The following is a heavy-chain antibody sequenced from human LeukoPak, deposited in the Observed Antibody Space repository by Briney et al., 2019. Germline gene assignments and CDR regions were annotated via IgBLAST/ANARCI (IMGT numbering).Heavy chain of an antibody. CDR1: GGSLTSYY. J-gene: IGHJ5*02. V-gene: IGHV4-59*01. D-gene: IGHD6-13*01. Sequence: SETLSLTCTVSGGSLTSYYWSWIRQPPGKGLEWIGHMSYSGSTNYNPSLKSRVTISLDTPKNQFSLKLSSVTAADAAVYYCARNRGGAAAGFDPWGQGTLVTVSS. CDR2: MSYSGST. CDR3: ARNRGGAAAGFDP.